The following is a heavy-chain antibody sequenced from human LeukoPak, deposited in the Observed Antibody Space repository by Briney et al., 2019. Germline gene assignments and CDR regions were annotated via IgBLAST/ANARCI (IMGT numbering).Heavy chain of an antibody. CDR2: IYPSGS. J-gene: IGHJ5*02. D-gene: IGHD1-26*01. CDR1: GDSIGSNY. V-gene: IGHV4-4*07. Sequence: SETLSLTCTVSGDSIGSNYWSWIRQPVGKGLEWIGRIYPSGSNYNPSPKSRVTISVDKSKNQFSLKLISVTAADTAMYYCAKSSGSYRPWGQGTLVTVSS. CDR3: AKSSGSYRP.